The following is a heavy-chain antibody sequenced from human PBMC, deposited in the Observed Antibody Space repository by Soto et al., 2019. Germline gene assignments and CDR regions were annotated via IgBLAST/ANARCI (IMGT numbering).Heavy chain of an antibody. J-gene: IGHJ3*01. V-gene: IGHV6-1*01. CDR3: ARGVMPDLDFEV. Sequence: SQTLSLTCAISGDSVSSNSATWNLIRQSPSRGLEWLGRTYYRSKWYNDYATSVKSRITINPDTSRNQFSLQLNSVIPEDTAVYYCARGVMPDLDFEVWGQGIMLTV. CDR2: TYYRSKWYN. D-gene: IGHD2-2*01. CDR1: GDSVSSNSAT.